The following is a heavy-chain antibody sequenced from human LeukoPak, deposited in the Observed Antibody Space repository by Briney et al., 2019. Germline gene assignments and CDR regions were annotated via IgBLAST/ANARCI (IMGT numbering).Heavy chain of an antibody. CDR3: ARVLGYYYYMDV. V-gene: IGHV4-39*07. Sequence: SETLSLTCTVSGGSISSSCYYWGWIRQPPGKGLEWIGSIYYSGSTYYNPSLKSRVTISVDTSKNQFSLKLSSVTAADTAVYYCARVLGYYYYMDVWGKGTTVTVSS. J-gene: IGHJ6*03. CDR2: IYYSGST. D-gene: IGHD7-27*01. CDR1: GGSISSSCYY.